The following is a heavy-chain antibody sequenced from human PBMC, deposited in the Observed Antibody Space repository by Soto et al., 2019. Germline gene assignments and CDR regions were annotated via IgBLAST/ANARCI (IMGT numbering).Heavy chain of an antibody. V-gene: IGHV4-59*08. CDR3: ARRVDSSGYYVSWFDP. CDR1: GGSISSYY. J-gene: IGHJ5*02. D-gene: IGHD3-22*01. Sequence: QVQLQESGPGLVKPSETLSLTCTVSGGSISSYYWSWIRQPPGKGLEWIGYIYYSGSTNYNPSLKSRVTLSXXTXNXXFSLKLSSGTAADTAVYYCARRVDSSGYYVSWFDPWGQGTLVTVSS. CDR2: IYYSGST.